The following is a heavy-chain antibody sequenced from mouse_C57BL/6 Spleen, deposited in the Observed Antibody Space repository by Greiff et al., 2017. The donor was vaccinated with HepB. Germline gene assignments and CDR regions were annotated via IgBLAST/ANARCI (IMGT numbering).Heavy chain of an antibody. Sequence: QVQLQQPGAELVKPGASVKLSCKASGYTFTSYWMHWVKQRPGQGLEWIGEIDPSDSYTNYNQKFKGKATLTVDKSSSTAYMQLSSLTSEDSAVYYCARKTGTGAMDYWGQGTSVTVSS. V-gene: IGHV1-50*01. CDR3: ARKTGTGAMDY. CDR1: GYTFTSYW. D-gene: IGHD4-1*01. CDR2: IDPSDSYT. J-gene: IGHJ4*01.